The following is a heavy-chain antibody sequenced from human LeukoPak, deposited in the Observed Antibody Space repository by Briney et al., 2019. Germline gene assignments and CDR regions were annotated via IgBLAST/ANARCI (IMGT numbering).Heavy chain of an antibody. CDR2: IWYDGSNK. Sequence: GGSLRLSCAASGFTFSSYAMSWVRQAPGKGLEWVAVIWYDGSNKYYADSVKGRFTISRDNSKNTLYLQMNSLRAEDTAVYYCARDFRGGGYFDYWGQGTLVTVSS. V-gene: IGHV3-33*08. D-gene: IGHD3-10*01. J-gene: IGHJ4*02. CDR1: GFTFSSYA. CDR3: ARDFRGGGYFDY.